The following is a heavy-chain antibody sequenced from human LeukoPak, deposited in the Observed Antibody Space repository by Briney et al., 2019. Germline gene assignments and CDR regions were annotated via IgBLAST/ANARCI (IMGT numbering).Heavy chain of an antibody. V-gene: IGHV1-18*01. CDR3: ARSAGITGTGFDP. Sequence: ASVKVSCKASGYTFTSYGISWVRQAPGQGLEWMGWISAYNGHTSYAQKLQGRVTMTTDTYTTTAYMELGSLRSDDTAVYYCARSAGITGTGFDPWGQGTLVTVSS. CDR2: ISAYNGHT. D-gene: IGHD1-7*01. J-gene: IGHJ5*02. CDR1: GYTFTSYG.